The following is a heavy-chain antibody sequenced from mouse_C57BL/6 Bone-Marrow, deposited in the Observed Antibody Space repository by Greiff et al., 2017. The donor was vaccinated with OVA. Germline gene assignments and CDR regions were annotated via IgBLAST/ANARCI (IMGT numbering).Heavy chain of an antibody. J-gene: IGHJ4*01. D-gene: IGHD1-1*01. Sequence: EVKLVESGGGLVQSGRSLRLSCATSGFPFSHFYMEWVRQAPGKGLEWIAASRNKANDYTTEYSASVKGRFIVSRDTSPSSLSLQMNAMRAEDTAIDYCARDARLLRAMDYWGQGTSVTVSS. V-gene: IGHV7-1*01. CDR2: SRNKANDYTT. CDR3: ARDARLLRAMDY. CDR1: GFPFSHFY.